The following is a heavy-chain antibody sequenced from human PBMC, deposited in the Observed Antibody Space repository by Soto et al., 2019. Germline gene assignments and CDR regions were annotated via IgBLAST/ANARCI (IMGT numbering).Heavy chain of an antibody. CDR2: ISYDGSNK. Sequence: GGSLRLSCAASGFTFSSYAMHWVRQAPGKGLEWVAVISYDGSNKYYADSVKGRFTISRDNSKNTLYLQMNSLRAEDTAVYYCAREEIVLVPVEQFHYYYYGMDVWGQXTTVTVSS. CDR1: GFTFSSYA. CDR3: AREEIVLVPVEQFHYYYYGMDV. J-gene: IGHJ6*02. D-gene: IGHD2-2*01. V-gene: IGHV3-30-3*01.